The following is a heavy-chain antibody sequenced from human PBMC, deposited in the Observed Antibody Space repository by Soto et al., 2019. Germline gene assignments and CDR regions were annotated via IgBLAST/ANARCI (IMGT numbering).Heavy chain of an antibody. CDR3: ARFRVGDTAMVVGMDV. J-gene: IGHJ6*02. Sequence: QVQLVQSGAEVKKPGASVKVSCKASGYTFTSYGISWVRQAPGQGLEWMGWISAYNGNTNYVQKLQGRVTMTTDTSTSTAYMELRSLRSDDTAVYYCARFRVGDTAMVVGMDVWGQGTTVTVSS. V-gene: IGHV1-18*01. CDR1: GYTFTSYG. CDR2: ISAYNGNT. D-gene: IGHD5-18*01.